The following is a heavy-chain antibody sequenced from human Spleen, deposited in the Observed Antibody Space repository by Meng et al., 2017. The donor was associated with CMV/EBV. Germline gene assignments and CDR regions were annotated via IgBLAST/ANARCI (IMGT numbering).Heavy chain of an antibody. CDR3: ARAYKYQLLSGQRR. V-gene: IGHV3-30*02. CDR1: GFTFSNYG. D-gene: IGHD2-2*01. CDR2: IRYDGRNK. Sequence: GGSLRLSCTASGFTFSNYGMHWVRQAPGKGLEWVAFIRYDGRNKNYADSVKGRFTISRDNSKNTLYLQMNSLRAEDTAVYYCARAYKYQLLSGQRRWGQGTLVTVSS. J-gene: IGHJ4*02.